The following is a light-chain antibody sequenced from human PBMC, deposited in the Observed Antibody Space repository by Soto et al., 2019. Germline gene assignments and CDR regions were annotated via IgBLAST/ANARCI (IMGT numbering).Light chain of an antibody. J-gene: IGLJ1*01. CDR3: SSYTSSSTV. V-gene: IGLV2-14*01. CDR2: EVS. CDR1: SSDVGGYNY. Sequence: QSSLTQPASVSGSAGRSITISCTGTSSDVGGYNYVSWYQQHPGKAPKLMIYEVSNRPSGVSNRFSGSKSGNTASLTISGLQAEDEADYYCSSYTSSSTVFGTGTKVTVL.